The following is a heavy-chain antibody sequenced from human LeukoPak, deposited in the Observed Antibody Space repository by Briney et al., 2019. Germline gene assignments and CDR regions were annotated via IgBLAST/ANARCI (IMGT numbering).Heavy chain of an antibody. D-gene: IGHD1-14*01. V-gene: IGHV3-33*01. Sequence: EWVSIIWYDGSNKYYADSVRGRLTISRDNSKNTLYLQMNSLRVEDTAVYYCATGNEYYFDHWGQGTLVTVSS. CDR2: IWYDGSNK. CDR3: ATGNEYYFDH. J-gene: IGHJ4*02.